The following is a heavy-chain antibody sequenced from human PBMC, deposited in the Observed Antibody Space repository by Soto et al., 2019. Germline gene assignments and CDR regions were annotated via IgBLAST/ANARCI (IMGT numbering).Heavy chain of an antibody. Sequence: EAQLVESGGGFVRPGGSLRLSCAASGFTFTNVWMNWVRQAPGKGLEWVGRIKSTADGGTTNYAAPVKDKFIISRDDSTSTLFLLMSGLEVEDTALYFCTTSLGTGLEPIDYWGQGTLVTVSS. V-gene: IGHV3-15*01. CDR2: IKSTADGGTT. D-gene: IGHD1-1*01. J-gene: IGHJ4*02. CDR3: TTSLGTGLEPIDY. CDR1: GFTFTNVW.